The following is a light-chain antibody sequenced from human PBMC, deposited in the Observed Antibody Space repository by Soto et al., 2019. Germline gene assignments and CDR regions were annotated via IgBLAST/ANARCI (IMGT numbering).Light chain of an antibody. CDR1: SSNIGTPYD. CDR2: GNT. V-gene: IGLV1-40*01. J-gene: IGLJ3*02. Sequence: QAVVTQPPSVSGAPGQRVTISCTGSSSNIGTPYDVHWYHQLPGTAPKLLISGNTDRPSGVPDRFSGSKSGTSASLAITGLQAEDDADYYCQSYDTSLSVWVFGGGTKLTVL. CDR3: QSYDTSLSVWV.